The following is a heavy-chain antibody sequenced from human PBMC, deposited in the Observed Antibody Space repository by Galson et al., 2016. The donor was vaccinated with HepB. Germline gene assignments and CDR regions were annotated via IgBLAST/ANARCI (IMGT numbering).Heavy chain of an antibody. CDR3: ARRGAYSGSSIVAFDI. CDR2: INYSGRT. J-gene: IGHJ3*02. V-gene: IGHV4-39*01. D-gene: IGHD1-26*01. CDR1: GGSISSSSYS. Sequence: SETLSLTCTGSGGSISSSSYSWGWIRQPPGKGLEWIGSINYSGRTYYNPSLKSRVTISVDTSKNQFSLKLSSVTAADTAVYYCARRGAYSGSSIVAFDIWGQGTMVTVSS.